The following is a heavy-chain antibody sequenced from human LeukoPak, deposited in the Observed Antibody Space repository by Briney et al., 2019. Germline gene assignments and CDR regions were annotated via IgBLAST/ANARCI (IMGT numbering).Heavy chain of an antibody. Sequence: GGSLRLSCAASGFTFSSYSMNWVRKAPGKGLEWVSSISSSSSYIYYADSVKGRFTISRDNAKNSLYLQMNSLRAEDTAVYYCARDGADSYGDFDYWGQGTLVTVSS. CDR3: ARDGADSYGDFDY. V-gene: IGHV3-21*01. CDR1: GFTFSSYS. CDR2: ISSSSSYI. D-gene: IGHD5-18*01. J-gene: IGHJ4*02.